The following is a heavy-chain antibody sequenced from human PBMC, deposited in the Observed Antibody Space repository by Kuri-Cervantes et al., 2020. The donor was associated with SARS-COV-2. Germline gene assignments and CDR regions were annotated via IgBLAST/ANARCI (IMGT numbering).Heavy chain of an antibody. CDR3: ARGTAVAGYFDY. Sequence: GSLRLSCAVYGGSFSGYYWSWIRQPPGKGLEWIGEINHSGSTNYNPSLKSRVTISVDTSKNQFSLKLSSVTAADTAVYYCARGTAVAGYFDYWGQGTLVTVSS. V-gene: IGHV4-34*01. D-gene: IGHD6-19*01. CDR2: INHSGST. J-gene: IGHJ4*02. CDR1: GGSFSGYY.